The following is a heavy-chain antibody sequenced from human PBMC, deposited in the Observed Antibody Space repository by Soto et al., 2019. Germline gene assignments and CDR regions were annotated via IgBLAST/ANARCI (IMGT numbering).Heavy chain of an antibody. CDR3: AKAVSTYYYDSSGYYYQTFDY. CDR2: ISGSGSST. J-gene: IGHJ4*02. D-gene: IGHD3-22*01. Sequence: GGSLRLSCAASGFTFSSYAMTWVRQAPGKGLEWVSVISGSGSSTYYADSVKGRFTISRDNSKNTLYLQMNSLRAEDTAVYYCAKAVSTYYYDSSGYYYQTFDYWGQGTLITVSS. CDR1: GFTFSSYA. V-gene: IGHV3-23*01.